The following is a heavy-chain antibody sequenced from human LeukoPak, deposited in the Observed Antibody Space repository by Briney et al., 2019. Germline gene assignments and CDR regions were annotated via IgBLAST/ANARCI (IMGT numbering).Heavy chain of an antibody. CDR2: ISTTSSSTI. CDR3: ARDRGSSGYHFDY. V-gene: IGHV3-48*01. J-gene: IGHJ4*02. D-gene: IGHD3-22*01. Sequence: GGSLRLSCAASGFTLSDYSMNWVRHARGRGVEWVSYISTTSSSTIYYADSVKVRFTISRDNAKNSLYLQMNSLRAEDTTVYYCARDRGSSGYHFDYWGQGTLVTVSS. CDR1: GFTLSDYS.